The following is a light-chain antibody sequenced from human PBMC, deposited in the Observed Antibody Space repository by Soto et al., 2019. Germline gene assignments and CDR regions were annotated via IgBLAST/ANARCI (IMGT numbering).Light chain of an antibody. J-gene: IGKJ2*01. CDR2: GVS. Sequence: EIVLTQSPGTLSLSPGERATRSCRASQRLPTGYLAWYQQRHGQAPRLLIYGVSHRATGVPDRFSATGSGTDFTLIINRLEPEDFAVYYCQQYGGSFLHTFGQGTWLEI. CDR3: QQYGGSFLHT. CDR1: QRLPTGY. V-gene: IGKV3-20*01.